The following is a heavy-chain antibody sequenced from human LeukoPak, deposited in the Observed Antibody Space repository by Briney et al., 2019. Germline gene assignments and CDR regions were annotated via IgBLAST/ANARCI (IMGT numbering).Heavy chain of an antibody. D-gene: IGHD3-10*01. CDR1: GFTFSSYG. V-gene: IGHV3-33*03. Sequence: GGSLRLSCAASGFTFSSYGMYWVRQAPGKGLEWVAVICYDGSNKYYADSVKGRFTISRDNSKNSLYLQMNSLRPEDTAFYYFATDLDTMDGFDLWGQGTLVTVSS. CDR2: ICYDGSNK. CDR3: ATDLDTMDGFDL. J-gene: IGHJ5*01.